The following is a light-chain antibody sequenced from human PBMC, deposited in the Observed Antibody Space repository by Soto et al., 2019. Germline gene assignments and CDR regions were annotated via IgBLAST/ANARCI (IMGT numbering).Light chain of an antibody. J-gene: IGKJ1*01. Sequence: EIVLTQSPGTLSLSPGERVTLSCRASQSLTRNLAWYQHKPGQSPRLLIYGASSRATGIPDRFSGSGSGTDFTLTISRLEPEDFAVYYCQKYGSSPWTFGQGTKVDIK. CDR3: QKYGSSPWT. V-gene: IGKV3-20*01. CDR1: QSLTRN. CDR2: GAS.